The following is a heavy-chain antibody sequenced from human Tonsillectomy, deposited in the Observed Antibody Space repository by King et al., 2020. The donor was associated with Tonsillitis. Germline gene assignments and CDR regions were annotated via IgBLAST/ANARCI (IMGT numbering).Heavy chain of an antibody. CDR3: ARGLRYFDY. V-gene: IGHV1-18*01. CDR2: ITAYNGNT. J-gene: IGHJ4*02. D-gene: IGHD3-9*01. Sequence: QLVQSGAEVKKPGASVKLSKASGYAFTSYDISWVRQAPGQGLEWMGWITAYNGNTNYALKFQGRVTMTTDTSTSTGYMELRSLRSDDTAVYYCARGLRYFDYGGQGTLVTVSS. CDR1: GYAFTSYD.